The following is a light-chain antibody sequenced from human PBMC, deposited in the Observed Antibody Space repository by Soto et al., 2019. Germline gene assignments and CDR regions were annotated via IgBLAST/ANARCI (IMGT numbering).Light chain of an antibody. V-gene: IGLV3-1*01. CDR3: HAWDSNTAV. CDR2: RHN. J-gene: IGLJ2*01. CDR1: KLENKY. Sequence: SYELTQPPSVSVSPGQTASITCSGDKLENKYVYWYQQRSGQSPVAVLYRHNKRASGIPERFSVSNSGNTATLTISGTQAMDEADFYCHAWDSNTAVFGGGTKLTVL.